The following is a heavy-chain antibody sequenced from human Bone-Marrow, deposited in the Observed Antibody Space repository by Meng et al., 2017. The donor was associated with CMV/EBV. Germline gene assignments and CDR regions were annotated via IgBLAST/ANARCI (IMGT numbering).Heavy chain of an antibody. V-gene: IGHV4-59*01. CDR3: ARSPRWLPSNWFDP. CDR2: IYYSGST. D-gene: IGHD3-22*01. CDR1: GGSISSYY. Sequence: SETMSLTCTVSGGSISSYYWSWNRPPPGKGLEWIGYIYYSGSTNYNPSLKSRVTISVDTSKNQFSLKLSSVTAADTAVYYGARSPRWLPSNWFDPWGQGTLVTVSS. J-gene: IGHJ5*02.